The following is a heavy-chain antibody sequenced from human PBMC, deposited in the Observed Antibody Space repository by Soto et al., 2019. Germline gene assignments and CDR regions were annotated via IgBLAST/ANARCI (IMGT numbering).Heavy chain of an antibody. CDR3: ARGGRCSGGSCYSSGFDY. CDR2: IIPIFGTA. CDR1: GGNFSSYA. Sequence: GASVKASCKASGGNFSSYAIRWVRQAPGQGLAWMGGIIPIFGTANYAQKFQGRVTITADESTSTAYMELSSLRSEDTAVYYCARGGRCSGGSCYSSGFDYWGQGTLVTVSS. D-gene: IGHD2-15*01. J-gene: IGHJ4*02. V-gene: IGHV1-69*01.